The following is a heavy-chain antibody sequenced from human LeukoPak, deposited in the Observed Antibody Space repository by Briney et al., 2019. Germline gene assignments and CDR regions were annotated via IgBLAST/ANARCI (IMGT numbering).Heavy chain of an antibody. D-gene: IGHD3-3*01. CDR3: AKDPYSDFWSGYYFFDY. CDR2: VSGSGGFT. J-gene: IGHJ4*02. CDR1: GFTFAKYA. Sequence: PGGSLRLSCAASGFTFAKYAMSWVRQAPGKGLEWVSGVSGSGGFTYYADSVKGRFTISRDNSKNTLYMQMSSLGAEDTALYYCAKDPYSDFWSGYYFFDYWGQGTLATVSS. V-gene: IGHV3-23*01.